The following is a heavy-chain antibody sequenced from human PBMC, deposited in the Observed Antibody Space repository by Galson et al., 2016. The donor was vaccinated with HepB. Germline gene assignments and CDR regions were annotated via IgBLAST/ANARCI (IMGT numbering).Heavy chain of an antibody. J-gene: IGHJ5*02. CDR1: GVSINTGGYS. CDR3: AIYGRGTAGATTNFFDP. CDR2: IYHSGDT. D-gene: IGHD3-16*01. V-gene: IGHV4-30-2*01. Sequence: TLSLTCVVSGVSINTGGYSWSWIRQPPGKGLEWIGYIYHSGDTYYSPSLKSRVTISMDRSKNQFSLNLNSATAADTARYYCAIYGRGTAGATTNFFDPWGQGTLVTVSS.